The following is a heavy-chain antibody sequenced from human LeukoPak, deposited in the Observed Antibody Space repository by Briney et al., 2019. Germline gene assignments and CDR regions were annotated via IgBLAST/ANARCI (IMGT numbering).Heavy chain of an antibody. CDR2: FYCSGST. V-gene: IGHV4-39*01. CDR3: ARLGGTYYGDFDS. Sequence: SETLSLTCTVSGGSISSSSYYWGWIRQPPGKGLEWIGSFYCSGSTYYNPSLKSRVTISLDTSKNQFSLRLSSVTAADTALYYCARLGGTYYGDFDSWGQGTLVTVSS. CDR1: GGSISSSSYY. J-gene: IGHJ4*02. D-gene: IGHD1-26*01.